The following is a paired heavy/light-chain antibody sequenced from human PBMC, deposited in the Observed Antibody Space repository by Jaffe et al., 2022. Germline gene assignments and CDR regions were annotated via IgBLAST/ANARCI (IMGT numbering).Light chain of an antibody. V-gene: IGKV1-5*03. CDR3: QQYNSYSPEWT. Sequence: DIQMTQSPSTLSASVGDRVTITCRASQSISSWLAWYQQKPGKAPKLLIYKASSLESGVPSRFSGSGSGTEFTLTISSLQPDDFATYYCQQYNSYSPEWTFGQGTKVEIK. CDR2: KAS. J-gene: IGKJ1*01. CDR1: QSISSW.
Heavy chain of an antibody. Sequence: QVQLQESGPGLVKPSQTLSLTCTVSGGSISSGSYYWSWIRQPAGKGLEWIGRIYTSGSTNYNPSLKSRVTISVDTSKNQFSLKLSSVTAADTAVYYCASSFPLWSSGDKHGAFDYWGQGTLVTVSS. CDR1: GGSISSGSYY. J-gene: IGHJ4*02. V-gene: IGHV4-61*02. CDR2: IYTSGST. CDR3: ASSFPLWSSGDKHGAFDY. D-gene: IGHD2-15*01.